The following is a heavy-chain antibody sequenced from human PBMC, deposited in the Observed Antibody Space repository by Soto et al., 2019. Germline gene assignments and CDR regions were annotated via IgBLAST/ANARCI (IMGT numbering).Heavy chain of an antibody. CDR2: IYSGGST. J-gene: IGHJ4*02. CDR1: GFTVSSNY. V-gene: IGHV3-66*01. D-gene: IGHD1-26*01. CDR3: ARGELAYYFDY. Sequence: EVQLVESGGGLVQPGGSLRLSCAASGFTVSSNYMSWVRQAPGKGLEWVSVIYSGGSTYYADSVKGRFTISRDNSKNTLYLQMNRLRAEDTAVYYCARGELAYYFDYWGQGTLVTVSS.